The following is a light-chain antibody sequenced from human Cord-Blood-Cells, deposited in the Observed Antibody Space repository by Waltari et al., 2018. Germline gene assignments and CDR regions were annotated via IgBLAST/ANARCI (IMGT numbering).Light chain of an antibody. Sequence: DIVMTQSPDSLAVSLGERATINCKSGQSVLYSSNNKNYLAWYQQKPGQPPKLLIYWVSTRESGVPDRFSGSGSGTDFTLTISSLQAEDVAVYYCQQYYSTPWTFGQGTKVEIK. CDR1: QSVLYSSNNKNY. CDR3: QQYYSTPWT. CDR2: WVS. J-gene: IGKJ1*01. V-gene: IGKV4-1*01.